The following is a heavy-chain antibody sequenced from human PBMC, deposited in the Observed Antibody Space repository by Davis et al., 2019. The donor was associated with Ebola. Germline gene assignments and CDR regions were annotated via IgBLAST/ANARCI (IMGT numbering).Heavy chain of an antibody. D-gene: IGHD3-10*01. CDR2: INPNSDGT. CDR3: ARDLDYYGSGSYYDDAFDI. V-gene: IGHV1-2*04. J-gene: IGHJ3*02. CDR1: GYTFTGYY. Sequence: ASVKVSCKASGYTFTGYYMHWVRQAPGQGLEWMGWINPNSDGTNYAQKFQGWVTMTRDTSISTAYMELSRLRSDDTAVYYCARDLDYYGSGSYYDDAFDIWGQGTMVTVSS.